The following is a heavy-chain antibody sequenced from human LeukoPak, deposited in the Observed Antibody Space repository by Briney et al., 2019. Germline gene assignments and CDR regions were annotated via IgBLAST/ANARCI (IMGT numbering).Heavy chain of an antibody. D-gene: IGHD3-10*01. Sequence: GGSLRLSCAASDFTFSNYGMHWVRQAPSKGPEWVALISYDGSDKYYADAVKGRFTVSRDNSKNTLYLQMNSLRAEDTAVYYCAKASGSYCHHHFDYWGQGTLVTVSS. J-gene: IGHJ4*02. V-gene: IGHV3-30*12. CDR2: ISYDGSDK. CDR1: DFTFSNYG. CDR3: AKASGSYCHHHFDY.